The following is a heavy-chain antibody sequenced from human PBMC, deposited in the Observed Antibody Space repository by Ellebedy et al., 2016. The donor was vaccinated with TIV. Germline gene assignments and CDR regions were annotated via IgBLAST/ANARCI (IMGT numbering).Heavy chain of an antibody. J-gene: IGHJ3*02. CDR3: ARDRITMIVVVIRNPNDAFDI. Sequence: AASVKVSCKASGYTFTSYGISWVRQALGQGLEWMGRISSYNGNTNYAQKLQGRVTMTTDTSTSTAYMELRRLRSDDTAVYYCARDRITMIVVVIRNPNDAFDIWGQGTMVTVSS. CDR1: GYTFTSYG. D-gene: IGHD3-22*01. V-gene: IGHV1-18*01. CDR2: ISSYNGNT.